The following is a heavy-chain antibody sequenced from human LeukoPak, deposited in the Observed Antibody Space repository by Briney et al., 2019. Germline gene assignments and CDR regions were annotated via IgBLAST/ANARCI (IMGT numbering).Heavy chain of an antibody. D-gene: IGHD3-16*01. CDR2: MNPNSGNT. CDR1: GYTFTSYG. CDR3: ARMGLMRDY. Sequence: ASVKVSCKASGYTFTSYGISWVRQAPGQGLEWMGWMNPNSGNTGYAQKFQGRVTMTRNTSISTAYMELSSLRSEDTAVYYCARMGLMRDYWGQGTLVTVSS. V-gene: IGHV1-8*02. J-gene: IGHJ4*02.